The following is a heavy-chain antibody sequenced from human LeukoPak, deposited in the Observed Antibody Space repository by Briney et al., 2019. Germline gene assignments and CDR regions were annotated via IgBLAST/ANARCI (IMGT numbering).Heavy chain of an antibody. CDR2: IHYSGRA. Sequence: PSETPSLTCTVSGGSISDYYWSWIRQPPGKGLEYIGYIHYSGRANSVSNNYNPSLKSRVTISVDTSKKQFSLRLTSVTAADTAVYFCARLQAVAGAWGSDYWGQGTLVTVSS. J-gene: IGHJ4*02. CDR3: ARLQAVAGAWGSDY. D-gene: IGHD6-19*01. CDR1: GGSISDYY. V-gene: IGHV4-59*08.